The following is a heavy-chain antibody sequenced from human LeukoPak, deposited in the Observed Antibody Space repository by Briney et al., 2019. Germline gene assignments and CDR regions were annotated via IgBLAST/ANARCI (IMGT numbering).Heavy chain of an antibody. V-gene: IGHV4-4*02. CDR2: IHRSGSP. Sequence: PSETLSLTCTVSLDSTTSSFWSWVCQPPGKGLEWIGEIHRSGSPNYNPSLQSRVTISIDRSRNQIVLELSSVTAADTASYYCAREILGGFNPGAYWGQGTLVTVSS. J-gene: IGHJ4*02. D-gene: IGHD1-14*01. CDR1: LDSTTSSF. CDR3: AREILGGFNPGAY.